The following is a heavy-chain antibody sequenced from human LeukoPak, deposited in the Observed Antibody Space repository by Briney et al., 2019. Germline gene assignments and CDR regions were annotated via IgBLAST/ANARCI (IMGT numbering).Heavy chain of an antibody. D-gene: IGHD3-10*01. V-gene: IGHV3-30*02. CDR3: AKDYVLLWFGDAFDI. CDR2: IRHDGSNK. J-gene: IGHJ3*02. Sequence: GGSLRLSCAASGFTFSSYGMHWVRQAPGKGLEWVAFIRHDGSNKYYADSVKGRFTISRDNSKNTLYLQMNSLRAEDTAVYYCAKDYVLLWFGDAFDIWGQGTMVTVSS. CDR1: GFTFSSYG.